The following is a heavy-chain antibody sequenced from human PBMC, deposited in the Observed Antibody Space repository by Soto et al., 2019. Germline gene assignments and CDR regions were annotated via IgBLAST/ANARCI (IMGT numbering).Heavy chain of an antibody. D-gene: IGHD2-2*01. J-gene: IGHJ4*02. CDR3: ARVSYCSTTSCYSGDSYYFDY. V-gene: IGHV4-38-2*01. CDR2: VYHSGNT. Sequence: SETLSLTCAVSDYSISSGYYLGWMRHPPGEVLEWIGSVYHSGNTFYNPSLKSRVTISIDTSRNQVSLKLSSVTAADTAIYYCARVSYCSTTSCYSGDSYYFDYWGRGTLVTVSS. CDR1: DYSISSGYY.